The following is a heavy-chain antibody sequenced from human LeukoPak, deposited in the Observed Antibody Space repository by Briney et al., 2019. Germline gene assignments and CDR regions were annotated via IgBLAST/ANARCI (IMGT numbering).Heavy chain of an antibody. Sequence: GESLKISCQGSGYSFTSYLIGWVRQMPGKGLEWMGIINPGYSDIRYSPSFQGQVTISADKSISTAYLQSSSLQASDTAIYYCARHDKGYSGYVTLDYWGQGTLVTVSS. CDR3: ARHDKGYSGYVTLDY. D-gene: IGHD5-12*01. J-gene: IGHJ4*02. V-gene: IGHV5-51*01. CDR1: GYSFTSYL. CDR2: INPGYSDI.